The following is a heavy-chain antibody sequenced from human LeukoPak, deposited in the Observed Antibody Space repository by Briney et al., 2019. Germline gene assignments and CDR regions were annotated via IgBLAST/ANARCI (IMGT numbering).Heavy chain of an antibody. CDR3: ARVRSGSYFDY. D-gene: IGHD3-10*01. CDR1: GLTFSASN. Sequence: GGSLRLSCAVSGLTFSASNMNWVRQAPGKELEWISYISSYSGATYYADSVKGRFTISRDDAKNSLYLQMNSLRDEDTAVYYCARVRSGSYFDYWGQGTLVTVSS. J-gene: IGHJ4*02. V-gene: IGHV3-48*02. CDR2: ISSYSGAT.